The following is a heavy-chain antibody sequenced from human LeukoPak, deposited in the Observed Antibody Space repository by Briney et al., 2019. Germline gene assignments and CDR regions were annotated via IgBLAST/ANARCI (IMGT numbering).Heavy chain of an antibody. CDR1: VFTVSSND. CDR2: IYSGGST. J-gene: IGHJ6*02. V-gene: IGHV3-53*01. Sequence: PGGCLRLSCAASVFTVSSNDMSWVRQAPGKGLEWVSVIYSGGSTYYADSVKGRFAISRDNSKNTLYLQMNSLRAEDTAVYYCASAGYYYYYGMDVWGQGTTVTVSS. CDR3: ASAGYYYYYGMDV.